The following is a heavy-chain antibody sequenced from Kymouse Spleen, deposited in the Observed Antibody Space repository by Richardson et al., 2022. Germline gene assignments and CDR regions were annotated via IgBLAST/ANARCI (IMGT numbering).Heavy chain of an antibody. CDR1: GFTFSNAW. V-gene: IGHV3-15*01. J-gene: IGHJ6*02. D-gene: IGHD3-10*01. CDR3: TTGRYYGSGSYYPPTTTTVWTS. Sequence: EVQLVESGGGLVKPGGSLRLSCAASGFTFSNAWMSWVRQAPGKGLEWVGRIKSKTDGGTTDYAAPVKGRFTISRDDSKNTLYLQMNSLKTEDTAVYYCTTGRYYGSGSYYPPTTTTVWTSGAKGPRSPSPQ. CDR2: IKSKTDGGTT.